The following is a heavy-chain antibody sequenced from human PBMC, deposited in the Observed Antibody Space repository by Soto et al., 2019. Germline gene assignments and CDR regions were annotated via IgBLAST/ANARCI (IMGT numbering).Heavy chain of an antibody. CDR1: GFSFSSYS. CDR3: ARDREYCSGDKCYETGSAY. V-gene: IGHV3-48*01. D-gene: IGHD2-15*01. J-gene: IGHJ4*02. CDR2: ITRNSDII. Sequence: EAQLVESGGGLIQPGGSLRLSCAASGFSFSSYSMNWVRQAPGKGLEWISYITRNSDIINYADSVKGRFTISRDNAKNSLHLEMHRLRADDTAVYYCARDREYCSGDKCYETGSAYWGQGTLLTVSS.